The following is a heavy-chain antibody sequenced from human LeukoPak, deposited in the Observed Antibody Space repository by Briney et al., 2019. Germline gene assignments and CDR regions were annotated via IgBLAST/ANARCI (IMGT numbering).Heavy chain of an antibody. CDR1: GGSISSSIYY. CDR2: IYYSGST. V-gene: IGHV4-39*01. J-gene: IGHJ4*02. D-gene: IGHD6-19*01. Sequence: PSETLSLTCTVSGGSISSSIYYWGWIRQPPGKGLEWVGSIYYSGSTYYIPSLKSRVSISVDTSKNQFSLKLSSVTAADTAMYYCARSTVAGTRKVDYWGQGTLVTVSS. CDR3: ARSTVAGTRKVDY.